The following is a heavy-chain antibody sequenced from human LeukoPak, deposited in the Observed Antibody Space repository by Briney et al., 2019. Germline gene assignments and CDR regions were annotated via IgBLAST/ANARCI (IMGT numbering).Heavy chain of an antibody. CDR1: GFTFSNYA. J-gene: IGHJ4*02. Sequence: GGSLRLSCAASGFTFSNYAISWVRQAPGKGLEWVSDVSASGGTTYYADSVKGRFTISRDSSKNTLYLQMNSLRAEDTAVYYCSKGGGPFIRISAYWGQETLVSVLS. CDR2: VSASGGTT. V-gene: IGHV3-23*01. CDR3: SKGGGPFIRISAY. D-gene: IGHD3-16*01.